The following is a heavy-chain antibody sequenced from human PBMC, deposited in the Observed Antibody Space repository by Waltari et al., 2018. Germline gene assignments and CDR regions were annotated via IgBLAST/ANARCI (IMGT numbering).Heavy chain of an antibody. CDR1: GGSISSGGYY. CDR3: ARDLWAGDAVHYMDV. J-gene: IGHJ6*03. CDR2: IYYSGST. D-gene: IGHD2-21*02. V-gene: IGHV4-31*03. Sequence: QVRLQESGPGLVKPSQTLSLTCTVSGGSISSGGYYWSWIRQHPGKGLEWIGYIYYSGSTYYNPSLKSRVTISVDTSKNQFSLKLSSVTAADTAVYYCARDLWAGDAVHYMDVWGKGTTVTVSS.